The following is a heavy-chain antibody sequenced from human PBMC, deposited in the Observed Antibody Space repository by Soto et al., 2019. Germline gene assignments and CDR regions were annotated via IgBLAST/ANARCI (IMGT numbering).Heavy chain of an antibody. J-gene: IGHJ6*03. Sequence: GPVKISCKISGYTLTKLSLHWVRHAPRKGLEWMGGFDPEDGETIYAQKFQGRVTMTEDTSTDTAYMELNSLRAEDTAVYYCATRGGWNWYYYYMDVWGKGTTDPVSS. CDR2: FDPEDGET. CDR1: GYTLTKLS. D-gene: IGHD1-7*01. CDR3: ATRGGWNWYYYYMDV. V-gene: IGHV1-24*01.